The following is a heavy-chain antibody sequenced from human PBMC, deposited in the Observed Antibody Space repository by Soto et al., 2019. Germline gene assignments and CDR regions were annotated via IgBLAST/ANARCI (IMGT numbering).Heavy chain of an antibody. Sequence: QVQLQESGPGLVKPSETLSLTCTVSGGSNSNYYWSWVRQPPGKGLEWIGYIYDSGSTNYNPSLKSRVTISVDTSKNQFSLRLTSVTAADTAVYYCAAAPRYWGQGTLVTVSS. CDR3: AAAPRY. D-gene: IGHD2-15*01. J-gene: IGHJ4*02. V-gene: IGHV4-59*01. CDR2: IYDSGST. CDR1: GGSNSNYY.